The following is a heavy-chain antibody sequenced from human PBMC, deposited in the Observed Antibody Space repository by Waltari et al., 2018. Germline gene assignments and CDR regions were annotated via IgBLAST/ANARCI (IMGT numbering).Heavy chain of an antibody. D-gene: IGHD4-4*01. Sequence: QVQLVESGGGVVQPGRSLRLSCAASGFTFSSYGMHWVRQAPGKGLEWVAVIWYDGSNKYYADSVKGRFTISRDKSKNTLYLQMNSLRAEDTAMYYCAKGTPLYSNDEDYFDYWGQGTLVTVSS. CDR2: IWYDGSNK. CDR3: AKGTPLYSNDEDYFDY. J-gene: IGHJ4*02. V-gene: IGHV3-30*18. CDR1: GFTFSSYG.